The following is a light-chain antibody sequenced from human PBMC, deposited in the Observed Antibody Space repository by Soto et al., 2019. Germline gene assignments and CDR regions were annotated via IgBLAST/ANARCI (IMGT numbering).Light chain of an antibody. V-gene: IGLV2-14*01. CDR3: SSVGGSSTR. CDR2: DVS. CDR1: SSDVGGSNY. Sequence: QSALTQPASVSGSPGKSITISCTGTSSDVGGSNYVSWYQQHPGEAPKLMIYDVSYRPSGISNRFSGSKSGNTASLTISRLQAEDEAEYFCSSVGGSSTRFGGGTKLTV. J-gene: IGLJ2*01.